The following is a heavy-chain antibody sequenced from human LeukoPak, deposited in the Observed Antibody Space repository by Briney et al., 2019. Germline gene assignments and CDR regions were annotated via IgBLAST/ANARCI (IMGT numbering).Heavy chain of an antibody. CDR2: IYYTGST. V-gene: IGHV4-59*08. CDR1: GGSISTYY. Sequence: ETLSLTCTVSGGSISTYYWSWIRQPPGKGLEWIGNIYYTGSTNYNPSLKSRVTISVDTSKNQFFLKLSSVTAADTAVYYCAREKAAAGLRTFDYWGQGTLVTVSS. D-gene: IGHD6-13*01. J-gene: IGHJ4*02. CDR3: AREKAAAGLRTFDY.